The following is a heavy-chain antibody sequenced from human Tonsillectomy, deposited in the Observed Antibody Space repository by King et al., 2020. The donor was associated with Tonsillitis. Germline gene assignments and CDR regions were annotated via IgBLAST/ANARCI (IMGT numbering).Heavy chain of an antibody. CDR3: ARDQTYYYDSSGYYGGYFDY. V-gene: IGHV3-53*01. CDR2: IYSGGSP. J-gene: IGHJ4*02. Sequence: VQLVESGGGLIQPGGSLRLSCAASGFTVSSNYMSWVRQAPGKGLEWVSVIYSGGSPYYADSVKGRFTISRDNSKNTLYLQMNSLRAEDTAVYYCARDQTYYYDSSGYYGGYFDYWGQGTLVTVSS. D-gene: IGHD3-22*01. CDR1: GFTVSSNY.